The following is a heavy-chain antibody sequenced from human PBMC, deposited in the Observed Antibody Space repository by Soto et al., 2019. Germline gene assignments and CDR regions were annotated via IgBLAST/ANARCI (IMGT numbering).Heavy chain of an antibody. V-gene: IGHV1-3*01. CDR1: GYTFTSYA. J-gene: IGHJ3*02. CDR3: ASWNSIGSQEHSAFDI. D-gene: IGHD3-22*01. Sequence: GASVEVSCKASGYTFTSYAMHWVRQAPGQRLEWMGWINAGNGNTKYAQKFQGRVTITRDTSASTAYMELSSLRSEDTAVYYCASWNSIGSQEHSAFDIWGQGTMVTVSS. CDR2: INAGNGNT.